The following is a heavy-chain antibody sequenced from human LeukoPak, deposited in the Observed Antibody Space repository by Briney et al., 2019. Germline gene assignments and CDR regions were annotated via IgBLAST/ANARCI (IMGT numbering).Heavy chain of an antibody. CDR2: IWFDGSTK. CDR1: GFTFSTYG. CDR3: ATEKDSGSSFDY. D-gene: IGHD6-13*01. V-gene: IGHV3-33*01. Sequence: GRSLRLSCAASGFTFSTYGMHWVRQAPGKGLEWVAVIWFDGSTKIYEDSVKGRFTISRDDSKNTLYLQMNSLRAEDTAVCYCATEKDSGSSFDYWGQGTLVTVSS. J-gene: IGHJ4*02.